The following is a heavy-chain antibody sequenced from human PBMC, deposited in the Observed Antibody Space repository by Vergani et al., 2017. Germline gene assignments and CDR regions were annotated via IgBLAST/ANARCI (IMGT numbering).Heavy chain of an antibody. Sequence: EVQLVESGGGLVQPGGSLRLSCAASGFTFSSYSMNWVRQAPGKGLEWVSYISSSSSTIYYEDSVKGRFTISRDKAKNSLYLQMNSLSDEDTAVYYCAGDLVGATGGGYWGQGTLVTVSS. CDR3: AGDLVGATGGGY. CDR1: GFTFSSYS. D-gene: IGHD1-26*01. V-gene: IGHV3-48*02. J-gene: IGHJ4*02. CDR2: ISSSSSTI.